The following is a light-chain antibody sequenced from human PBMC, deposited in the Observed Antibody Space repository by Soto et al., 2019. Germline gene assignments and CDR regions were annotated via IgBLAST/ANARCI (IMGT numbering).Light chain of an antibody. V-gene: IGLV1-44*01. Sequence: QSVLTQPPSASGTPGQRVTLSCSGSSSNIGSNTVNWYQQLPGTAPKLLIYSNNERPSGVPDRFSGSKSGTSASLAISGLQSEDEADYYCAAWDDNLNGLFGGGTKLTVL. CDR2: SNN. CDR3: AAWDDNLNGL. CDR1: SSNIGSNT. J-gene: IGLJ2*01.